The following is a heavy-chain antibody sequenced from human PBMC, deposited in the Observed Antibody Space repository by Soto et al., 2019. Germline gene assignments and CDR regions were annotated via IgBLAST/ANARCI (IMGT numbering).Heavy chain of an antibody. V-gene: IGHV1-69*01. D-gene: IGHD2-21*01. CDR1: GGTFGSYA. Sequence: QVQLVQSGAEVKKPGSSVKVSCKASGGTFGSYAITWVRRAPGQGLEWLGGIIPILNSPAYAQKFQARVVITADEITNTAYMELYCLRFDDTTVYYCAREAPYCASATCPKFYDMDVWGQGTTVTVAS. CDR3: AREAPYCASATCPKFYDMDV. CDR2: IIPILNSP. J-gene: IGHJ6*02.